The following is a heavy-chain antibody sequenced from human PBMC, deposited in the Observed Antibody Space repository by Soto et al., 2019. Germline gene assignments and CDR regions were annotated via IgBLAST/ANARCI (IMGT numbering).Heavy chain of an antibody. CDR3: ARGGVTTRTFDY. D-gene: IGHD1-1*01. V-gene: IGHV5-51*01. Sequence: VESLKISCKGSGHNFAGYWIAWVRQMPGKGLELMGIIYPSDSDTRYRPSFQGQVTISADKSISSAYLQWSSLRASDTAMYYCARGGVTTRTFDYWGQGTPVTVSS. CDR2: IYPSDSDT. CDR1: GHNFAGYW. J-gene: IGHJ4*02.